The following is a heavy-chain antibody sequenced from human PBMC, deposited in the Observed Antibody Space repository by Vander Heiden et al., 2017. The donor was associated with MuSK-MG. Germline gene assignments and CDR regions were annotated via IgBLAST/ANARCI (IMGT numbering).Heavy chain of an antibody. Sequence: EVQLLESGGGMVQPGGSLRLSCAASGFSFRSYAMYWVRKAPGKGLEWVSSSSSSGDSTKYADSVKGRFIISRDNSKITLYLQMNSLRAEDTAVYYCAKDGIFDSQYLPFEYWGQGTLVTVAS. V-gene: IGHV3-23*01. D-gene: IGHD3-9*01. CDR3: AKDGIFDSQYLPFEY. J-gene: IGHJ4*02. CDR2: SSSSGDST. CDR1: GFSFRSYA.